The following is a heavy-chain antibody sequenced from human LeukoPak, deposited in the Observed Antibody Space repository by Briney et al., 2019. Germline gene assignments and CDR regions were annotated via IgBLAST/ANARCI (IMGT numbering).Heavy chain of an antibody. CDR3: ARDSGATGSRLVDY. CDR2: IYHSGST. CDR1: GGSFSGYY. J-gene: IGHJ4*02. Sequence: SETLSLTCAVYGGSFSGYYWSWIRQPPGKGLEWIGSIYHSGSTYYNPSLKSRVTISVDTSKNQFSLKLSSVTAADTAVYYCARDSGATGSRLVDYWGQGTLVTVSS. D-gene: IGHD1-1*01. V-gene: IGHV4-34*01.